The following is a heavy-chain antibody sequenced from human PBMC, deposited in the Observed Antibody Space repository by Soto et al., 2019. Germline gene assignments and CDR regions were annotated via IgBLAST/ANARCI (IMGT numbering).Heavy chain of an antibody. J-gene: IGHJ4*02. Sequence: VGSLRLSCAASGLIFSDVWMTWVRQAPGKGLEWVSAISGSGGSTYYADSVKGRFTISRDNSKNTLYLQMNSLRAEDTAVYYCAKDIEWPYLEYSSPWAIDYRGQGTPVTVSS. CDR2: ISGSGGST. CDR3: AKDIEWPYLEYSSPWAIDY. D-gene: IGHD6-6*01. CDR1: GLIFSDVW. V-gene: IGHV3-23*01.